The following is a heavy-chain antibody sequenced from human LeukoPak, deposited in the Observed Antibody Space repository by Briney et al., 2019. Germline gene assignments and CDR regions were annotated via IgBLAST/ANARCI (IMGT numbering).Heavy chain of an antibody. CDR1: EFTFSSYG. CDR2: ISYDARSN. D-gene: IGHD2-15*01. J-gene: IGHJ4*02. CDR3: ARDGYCSGGSCYSWYFDY. V-gene: IGHV3-30*03. Sequence: GGSLRLSCVTSEFTFSSYGMHWVRQVPGKGLEWVAVISYDARSNYHVDSVKGRFTISRDNSKNTLYLQMNSLRAEDTAVYYCARDGYCSGGSCYSWYFDYWGQGTLVTVSS.